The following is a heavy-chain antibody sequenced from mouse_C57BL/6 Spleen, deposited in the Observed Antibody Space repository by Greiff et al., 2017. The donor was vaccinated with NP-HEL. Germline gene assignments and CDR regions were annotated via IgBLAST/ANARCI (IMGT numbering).Heavy chain of an antibody. CDR2: IYPGSGNT. V-gene: IGHV1-76*01. J-gene: IGHJ1*03. CDR3: ARSEYYYGSSPWYFDV. CDR1: GYTFTDYY. D-gene: IGHD1-1*01. Sequence: QVQLQQSGAELVRPGASVKLSCKASGYTFTDYYINWVKQRPGQGLEWIARIYPGSGNTYYNEKFKGKATLTAEKSSSTAYMQLSSLTSEDSAVYFCARSEYYYGSSPWYFDVWGTGTTVTVSS.